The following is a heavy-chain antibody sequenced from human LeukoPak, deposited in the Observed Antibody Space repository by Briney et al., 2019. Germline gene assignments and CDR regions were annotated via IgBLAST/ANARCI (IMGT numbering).Heavy chain of an antibody. D-gene: IGHD5-18*01. CDR3: ARDLRGYSYGTRDY. V-gene: IGHV3-66*01. CDR1: GFTVSSNY. Sequence: GGSLRLSCAASGFTVSSNYMSWVRQAPGKGLEWVSVIYSGGSTYYADSVKGRFTISRDNSKNMLYLQMNSLRAEDTAVYYCARDLRGYSYGTRDYWGQGTLVTVSS. J-gene: IGHJ4*02. CDR2: IYSGGST.